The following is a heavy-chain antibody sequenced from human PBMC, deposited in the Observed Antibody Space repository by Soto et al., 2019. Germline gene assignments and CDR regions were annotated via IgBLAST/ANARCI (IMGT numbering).Heavy chain of an antibody. D-gene: IGHD2-21*02. CDR2: FESGGSI. J-gene: IGHJ4*02. V-gene: IGHV3-53*01. CDR1: GFIVRTNY. Sequence: GFLRLSGAASGFIVRTNYMGWVRQAPGKGLEWVSVFESGGSIYYADSVKGRFIISRDYAKNTVYLKMNSLRADDTAVYYCARAGVTPHFFDYWGQGTLVTVSS. CDR3: ARAGVTPHFFDY.